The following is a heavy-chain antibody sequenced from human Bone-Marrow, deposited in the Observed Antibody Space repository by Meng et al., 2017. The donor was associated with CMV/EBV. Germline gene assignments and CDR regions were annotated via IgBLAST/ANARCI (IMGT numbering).Heavy chain of an antibody. CDR2: ISSSSSYI. D-gene: IGHD2-2*01. Sequence: GESLKISCAASGFTFSSYSMNWVRQAPGKGLEWVSSISSSSSYIYYADSVKGRFTISRDNAKNSLYLQMNSLRAEDTAVYYCAREGCSSTSRQTLLDYWGQGTLVTVSS. CDR3: AREGCSSTSRQTLLDY. J-gene: IGHJ4*02. V-gene: IGHV3-21*01. CDR1: GFTFSSYS.